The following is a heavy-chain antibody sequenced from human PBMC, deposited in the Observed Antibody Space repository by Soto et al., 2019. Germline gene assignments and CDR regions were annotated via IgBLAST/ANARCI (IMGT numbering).Heavy chain of an antibody. CDR2: ISYDGSNK. V-gene: IGHV3-30-3*01. J-gene: IGHJ4*02. CDR1: GFTFSSYA. CDR3: XRXXXXXXXXXXXXXXXXXDY. Sequence: QVQLVESGGGVVQPGRSLRLSCAASGFTFSSYAMHWVRQAPGKGLEWVAVISYDGSNKYYADSVKGRFTISRDNSKNTLYLQMNSLRAEDTAVYYCXRXXXXXXXXXXXXXXXXXDYWGQGTLVTVSS.